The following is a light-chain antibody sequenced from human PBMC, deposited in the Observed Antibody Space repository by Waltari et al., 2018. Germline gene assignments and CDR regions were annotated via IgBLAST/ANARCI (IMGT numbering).Light chain of an antibody. CDR1: QSVSSN. CDR2: GAS. J-gene: IGKJ4*01. CDR3: QQYYSTPLT. Sequence: EIVMTQSPATLSVSPGERASLSCRASQSVSSNLAWYHQKPGQAPRLRIYGASKRATGSPARFSGSGSGTDFTLTISSLQAEDVAVYYCQQYYSTPLTFGGGTKVEIK. V-gene: IGKV3-15*01.